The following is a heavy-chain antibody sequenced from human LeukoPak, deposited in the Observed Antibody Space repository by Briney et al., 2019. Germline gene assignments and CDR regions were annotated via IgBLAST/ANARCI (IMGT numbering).Heavy chain of an antibody. CDR2: ISWNSGSI. D-gene: IGHD3-22*01. V-gene: IGHV3-9*01. Sequence: GRSLRLSCAASGFTFDDYAMHWVRQAPGKGLEWVSGISWNSGSIGYADSVKGRFTISRDNAKNSLYLQMNSLRAEDTAVYYCARDRTLYDSSGYYSYYFDYWGQGTLVTVSS. CDR3: ARDRTLYDSSGYYSYYFDY. CDR1: GFTFDDYA. J-gene: IGHJ4*02.